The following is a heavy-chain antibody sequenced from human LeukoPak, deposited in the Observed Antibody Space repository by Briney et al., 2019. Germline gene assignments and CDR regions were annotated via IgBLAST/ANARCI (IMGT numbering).Heavy chain of an antibody. CDR3: ARPLSRSDSSSWYG. D-gene: IGHD6-13*01. CDR1: GYTFTCYD. Sequence: VKVSCKASGYTFTCYDINWVRQATGQGLEWMGWMNPNSGNTGYALKFQGRVTMTRNTSISTAYMELSSLRSEDTAVYYCARPLSRSDSSSWYGWGQGTLVTVSS. J-gene: IGHJ4*02. CDR2: MNPNSGNT. V-gene: IGHV1-8*01.